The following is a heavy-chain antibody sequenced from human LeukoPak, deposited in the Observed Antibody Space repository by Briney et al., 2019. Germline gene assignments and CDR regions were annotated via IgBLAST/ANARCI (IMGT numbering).Heavy chain of an antibody. CDR1: GFSLSTSGVG. D-gene: IGHD7-27*01. V-gene: IGHV2-5*02. J-gene: IGHJ4*02. Sequence: SGPRLVNPTQTLTLTCTFSGFSLSTSGVGVGWIREPPGKALEWLAVIYGGDDKRFSPSLKSRLTITKDTSKNQVILTMTNMDPVDTATYYCASLFFTWGGFDYWGQGTLVTVSS. CDR2: IYGGDDK. CDR3: ASLFFTWGGFDY.